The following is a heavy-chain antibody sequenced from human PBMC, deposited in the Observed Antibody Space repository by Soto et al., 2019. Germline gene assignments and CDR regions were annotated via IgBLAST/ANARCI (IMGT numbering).Heavy chain of an antibody. CDR2: IDSNGGST. D-gene: IGHD4-17*01. CDR1: GFTFSSYP. J-gene: IGHJ3*02. Sequence: GGSLRLSCSASGFTFSSYPMHWVRQAPGKGLEYVSAIDSNGGSTYNADSVKGRFTISRDNSKNTLYLQMSSLRPEDTAVYYCVKPVTATSDDAFDIWGQGTMVTVPS. CDR3: VKPVTATSDDAFDI. V-gene: IGHV3-64D*06.